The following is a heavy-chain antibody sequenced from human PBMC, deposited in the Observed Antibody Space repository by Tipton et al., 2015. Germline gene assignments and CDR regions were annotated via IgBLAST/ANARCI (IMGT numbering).Heavy chain of an antibody. V-gene: IGHV1-18*01. Sequence: QLVQSGPEVKKPGASVKVSCKASGYTFTSHGISWVRQAPGQGLEWMGWISGYNVDTNFAENFRGRVTMTTDTFTSTAYMELRSLRSDDTAVYYCARDRLYSSSLGSYYYYYGMDVWGQGTTVTVSS. CDR2: ISGYNVDT. CDR3: ARDRLYSSSLGSYYYYYGMDV. CDR1: GYTFTSHG. D-gene: IGHD6-6*01. J-gene: IGHJ6*01.